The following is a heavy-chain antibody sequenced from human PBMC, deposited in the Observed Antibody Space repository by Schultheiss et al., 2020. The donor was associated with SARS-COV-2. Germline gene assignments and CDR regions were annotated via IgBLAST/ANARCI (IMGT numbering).Heavy chain of an antibody. J-gene: IGHJ4*02. V-gene: IGHV3-30*04. Sequence: GGSLRLSCAASGFTFSNYAMHWVRQAPGKGLQWVAVISYDGSDKYYADSVKGRFTISRDSSKNTLYLQMNSLRAEDTAVYYCARDARGFDYWGQGTLVTVSS. CDR3: ARDARGFDY. CDR2: ISYDGSDK. D-gene: IGHD2-15*01. CDR1: GFTFSNYA.